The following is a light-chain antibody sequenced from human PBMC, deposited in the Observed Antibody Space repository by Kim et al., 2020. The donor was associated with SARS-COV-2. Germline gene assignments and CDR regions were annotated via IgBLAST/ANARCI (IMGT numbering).Light chain of an antibody. Sequence: GKPVTNACTPSMGSIASNYVQWYQHRPGSVPTTLIYEDDQRASGVPDRFSGSIDRSSNSASLSISGLKTEDEADYYCQSYDDNIQVFGGGTQLTVL. CDR3: QSYDDNIQV. V-gene: IGLV6-57*03. CDR1: MGSIASNY. J-gene: IGLJ3*02. CDR2: EDD.